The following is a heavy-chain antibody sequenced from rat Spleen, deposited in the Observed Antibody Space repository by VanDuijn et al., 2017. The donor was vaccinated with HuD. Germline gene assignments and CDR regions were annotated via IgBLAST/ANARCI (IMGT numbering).Heavy chain of an antibody. CDR2: ISYDGSTT. CDR3: ARHGGLRNWFAY. V-gene: IGHV5-29*01. D-gene: IGHD4-1*01. Sequence: EVELVESGGGLVQPGRSMKLSCAASGFTFSNYGMAWVRQAPTKGLEWVASISYDGSTTYYPDSVKGRFSVSRDDVKNTLYLQMDSLRSEDTATYYCARHGGLRNWFAYWGQGTLVTVSS. CDR1: GFTFSNYG. J-gene: IGHJ3*01.